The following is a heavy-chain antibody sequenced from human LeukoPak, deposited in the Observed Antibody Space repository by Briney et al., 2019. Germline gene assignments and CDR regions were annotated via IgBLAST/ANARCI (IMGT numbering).Heavy chain of an antibody. Sequence: GASVKVSCKASGYTFTGYYMHWVRQAPGQGLEWMGIINPSGGSTSYAQKFQGRVTMTRDTSTSTVYMELSSLRSEDTAVYYCARDSAEYYYDSSGYWNAFDIWGQGTMVTVSS. D-gene: IGHD3-22*01. CDR3: ARDSAEYYYDSSGYWNAFDI. CDR1: GYTFTGYY. V-gene: IGHV1-46*01. CDR2: INPSGGST. J-gene: IGHJ3*02.